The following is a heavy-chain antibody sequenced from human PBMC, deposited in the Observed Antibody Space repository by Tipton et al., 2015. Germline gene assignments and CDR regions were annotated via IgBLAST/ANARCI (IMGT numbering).Heavy chain of an antibody. D-gene: IGHD6-19*01. V-gene: IGHV3-23*01. CDR3: VREGWNIAVAGSYIDT. CDR1: GFAFSNYA. Sequence: SLRLSCAASGFAFSNYAMTWVRQAPGKGLEWVSVIRGGAGSTYYADSVKGRFTISRDNSKSALYLQMNSMRADDTAVYYCVREGWNIAVAGSYIDTWGQGTPVTVSS. CDR2: IRGGAGST. J-gene: IGHJ4*02.